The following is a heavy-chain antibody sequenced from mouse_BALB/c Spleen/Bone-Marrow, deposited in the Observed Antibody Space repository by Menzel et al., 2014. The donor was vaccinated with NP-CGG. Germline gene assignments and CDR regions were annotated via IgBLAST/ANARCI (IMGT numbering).Heavy chain of an antibody. V-gene: IGHV7-3*02. CDR1: GFTFTDYY. J-gene: IGHJ1*01. D-gene: IGHD2-12*01. CDR2: IRNKAKGYTT. Sequence: EVKLMESGGGLVQPGGSLILSCAPSGFTFTDYYMSWVRQPPGQALEWLGFIRNKAKGYTTEYSASVKGLFTISRDNSLSIVYLQMNTLRAEDSATYYCARDINYDSYYWYFDVWGAGTTVTVSS. CDR3: ARDINYDSYYWYFDV.